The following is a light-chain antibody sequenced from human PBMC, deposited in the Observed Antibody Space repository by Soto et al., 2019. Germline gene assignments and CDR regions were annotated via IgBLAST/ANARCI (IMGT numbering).Light chain of an antibody. Sequence: DIKMTQSTSTLSACVGDRVTITCRASQSISTWLAWYQQKPGKAPKLLISKASSLQSGVPSRFSGSGSGTEFTLTISSLQPDDFATYYCQQYSSFVTFGGGTKVEI. CDR2: KAS. V-gene: IGKV1-5*03. CDR1: QSISTW. CDR3: QQYSSFVT. J-gene: IGKJ4*01.